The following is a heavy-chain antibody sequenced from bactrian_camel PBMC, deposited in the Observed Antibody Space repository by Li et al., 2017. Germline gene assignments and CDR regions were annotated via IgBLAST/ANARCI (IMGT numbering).Heavy chain of an antibody. CDR2: IATGSGNT. CDR1: GHSRGSNC. D-gene: IGHD6*01. V-gene: IGHV3S54*01. CDR3: AAKWLGGSSRLSPDYDY. Sequence: HVQLVESGGGSVQAGGSLRLSCVVSGHSRGSNCVGWYRLPPGRAPAEREGVARIATGSGNTYYADSVKGRFTISRDNAKNTLYLQMNSLKSEDTAMYYCAAKWLGGSSRLSPDYDYWGQGTQVTVS. J-gene: IGHJ4*01.